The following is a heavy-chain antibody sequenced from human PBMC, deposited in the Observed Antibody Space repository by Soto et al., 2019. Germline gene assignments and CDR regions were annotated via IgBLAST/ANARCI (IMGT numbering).Heavy chain of an antibody. CDR3: AKLRGGYYYYYYGMDV. D-gene: IGHD3-10*01. CDR1: GFTFSSYA. V-gene: IGHV3-23*01. CDR2: ISGSGGST. Sequence: EVQLLESGGGLVQPGGSLRLSCAASGFTFSSYAMSWVCQAPGKGLEWVSAISGSGGSTYYADSVKGRFTISRDNSKNTLYLQMNSLRAEDTAVYYCAKLRGGYYYYYYGMDVWGQGTTVTVSS. J-gene: IGHJ6*02.